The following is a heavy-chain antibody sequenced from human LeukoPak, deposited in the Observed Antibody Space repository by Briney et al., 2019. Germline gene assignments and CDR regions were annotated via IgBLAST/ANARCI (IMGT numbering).Heavy chain of an antibody. CDR1: GFTFSSYE. CDR2: ISDSGSTI. V-gene: IGHV3-48*03. J-gene: IGHJ4*02. D-gene: IGHD1-14*01. Sequence: PGGSLRLSCAASGFTFSSYEMNWVRQAPGKGLEWVSYISDSGSTIYYADSVKGRFTISRDNAKNSLYLHMNSLRAEDTAVYYCARVEPPSDYWGQGTLVTVSS. CDR3: ARVEPPSDY.